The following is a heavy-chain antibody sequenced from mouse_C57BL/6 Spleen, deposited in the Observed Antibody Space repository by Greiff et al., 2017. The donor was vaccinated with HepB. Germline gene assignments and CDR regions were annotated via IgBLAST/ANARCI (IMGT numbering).Heavy chain of an antibody. CDR1: GYTFTSYW. Sequence: VQLQQSGTELVKPGASVKLSCKASGYTFTSYWMHWVKQRPGQGLEWIGNINPSNGGTNYNEKFKSKATLTVDKSSSTAYMQLSSLTSEDSAVYYCARSKVYDYDGHWYFDVWGTGTTVTVSS. V-gene: IGHV1-53*01. CDR2: INPSNGGT. J-gene: IGHJ1*03. CDR3: ARSKVYDYDGHWYFDV. D-gene: IGHD2-4*01.